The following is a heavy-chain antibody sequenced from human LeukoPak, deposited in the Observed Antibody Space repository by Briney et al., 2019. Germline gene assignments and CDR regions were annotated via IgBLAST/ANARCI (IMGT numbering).Heavy chain of an antibody. D-gene: IGHD3-22*01. CDR2: INGDGINT. Sequence: GGSLRLSCAASGFPFRSNWMHWVRQAPGRGLVWVSGINGDGINTNYADSVKGRFTISRDNAKNTLYLQMNSLRGEDTAVYYCARTDYYDRWGQGTLVTVSS. J-gene: IGHJ4*02. CDR1: GFPFRSNW. CDR3: ARTDYYDR. V-gene: IGHV3-74*01.